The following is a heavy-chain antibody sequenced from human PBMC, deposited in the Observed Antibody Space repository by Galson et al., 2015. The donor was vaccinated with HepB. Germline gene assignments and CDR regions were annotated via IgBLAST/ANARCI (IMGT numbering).Heavy chain of an antibody. J-gene: IGHJ6*02. D-gene: IGHD3-22*01. CDR1: GGTFSSYA. CDR2: IIPIFGTA. Sequence: SVKVSCKASGGTFSSYAISWVRQAPGQGLEWMGGIIPIFGTANYAQKFQGRVTITADESTSTAYMELSSLRSEDTAVYYCARVDDCSGYYYSYYYYGMDVWGQGTTVTVSS. CDR3: ARVDDCSGYYYSYYYYGMDV. V-gene: IGHV1-69*13.